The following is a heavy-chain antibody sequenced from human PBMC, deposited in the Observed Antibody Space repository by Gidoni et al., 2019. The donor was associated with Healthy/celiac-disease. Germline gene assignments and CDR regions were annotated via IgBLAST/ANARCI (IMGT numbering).Heavy chain of an antibody. Sequence: QLQLQESGPGLVKPSETLSLTCTVSGGSISSSSYYWGWIRQPPGKGLEWIGSIYYSGSTYYNPSLKSRVTISVDTSKNQFSLKLSSVTAADTAVYYCARVGAVAGPFGYWGQGTLVTVSS. J-gene: IGHJ4*02. CDR1: GGSISSSSYY. D-gene: IGHD6-19*01. V-gene: IGHV4-39*01. CDR3: ARVGAVAGPFGY. CDR2: IYYSGST.